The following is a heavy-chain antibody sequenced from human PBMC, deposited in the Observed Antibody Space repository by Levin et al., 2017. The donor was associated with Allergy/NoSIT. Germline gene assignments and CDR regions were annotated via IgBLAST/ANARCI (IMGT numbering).Heavy chain of an antibody. J-gene: IGHJ6*02. CDR3: ARVCARPKFCYYYYYGMDV. D-gene: IGHD6-6*01. Sequence: LSLTCAASGFTFSSYWMHWVRQAPGKGLVWVSRINSDGSSTSYADSVKGRFTISRDNAKNTLYLQMNSLRAEDRAVYYCARVCARPKFCYYYYYGMDVWGQGTTVTVSS. CDR2: INSDGSST. CDR1: GFTFSSYW. V-gene: IGHV3-74*01.